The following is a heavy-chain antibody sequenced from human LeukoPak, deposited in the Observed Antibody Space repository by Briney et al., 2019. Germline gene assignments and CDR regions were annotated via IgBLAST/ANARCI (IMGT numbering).Heavy chain of an antibody. CDR2: IKQDGSKK. CDR3: TRVGYIDEGIDY. J-gene: IGHJ4*02. Sequence: GGSLRLSCAASGFTFSTYGMHWVRQAPGKGLEWVANIKQDGSKKSYVDSVKGRFTISRDNAKNSLYLQMNSLRAEDTAIYYCTRVGYIDEGIDYWGQGTLVTVSS. CDR1: GFTFSTYG. V-gene: IGHV3-7*04. D-gene: IGHD5-24*01.